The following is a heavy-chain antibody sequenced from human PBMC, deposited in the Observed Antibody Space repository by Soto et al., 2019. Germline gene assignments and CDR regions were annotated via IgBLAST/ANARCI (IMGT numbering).Heavy chain of an antibody. D-gene: IGHD2-2*01. J-gene: IGHJ3*02. CDR2: IYSGGST. CDR1: GFTVSSNY. Sequence: EVQLVESGGGLVQPGGSLRLSCAASGFTVSSNYMSWVRQAPGKGLEWVSVIYSGGSTYYADSVKGRFTISRHNSKNTVYLHMNNLRAEDTSVYYCAREAYCSSTSCYYLDAFDIWGQGTMVTVSS. CDR3: AREAYCSSTSCYYLDAFDI. V-gene: IGHV3-53*04.